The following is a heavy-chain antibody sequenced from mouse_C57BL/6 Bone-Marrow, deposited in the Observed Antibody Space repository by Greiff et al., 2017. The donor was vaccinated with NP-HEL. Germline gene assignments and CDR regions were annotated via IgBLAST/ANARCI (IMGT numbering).Heavy chain of an antibody. CDR2: INPSSGYT. CDR3: ANGYQAWFAY. Sequence: QVHVKQSGAELAKPGASVKLSCKASGYTFTSYWMHWVKQRPGQGLEWIGYINPSSGYTTYNQKFKDKATLTADKSSRTAYMQLSSLTYEDSAVYYCANGYQAWFAYWGQGTLVTVSA. CDR1: GYTFTSYW. V-gene: IGHV1-7*01. J-gene: IGHJ3*01. D-gene: IGHD3-2*02.